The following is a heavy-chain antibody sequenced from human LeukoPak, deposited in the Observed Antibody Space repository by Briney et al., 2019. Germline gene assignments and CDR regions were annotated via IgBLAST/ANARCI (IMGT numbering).Heavy chain of an antibody. Sequence: PGGSLRLSCAASGFTFSSYSMNWVRQAPGKGLEWVSSISSSSYIYYADSVKGRFTISRDNAMNSLYLQMNSLRAEDTAVYYCARDRTGTAFGYWGQGTLVTVSS. V-gene: IGHV3-21*01. CDR2: ISSSSYI. CDR3: ARDRTGTAFGY. D-gene: IGHD1-1*01. CDR1: GFTFSSYS. J-gene: IGHJ4*02.